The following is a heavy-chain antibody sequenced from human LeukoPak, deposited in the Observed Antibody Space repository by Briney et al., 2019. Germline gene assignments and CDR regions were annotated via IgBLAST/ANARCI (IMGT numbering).Heavy chain of an antibody. J-gene: IGHJ4*02. V-gene: IGHV4-39*07. CDR1: GGSISSGGYY. D-gene: IGHD5-18*01. Sequence: SSETLSLTCTVSGGSISSGGYYWSWIRQHPGKGLEWIGSIYHSGSTYYNPSLKSRVTISVDTSKNQFSLKLSSVTAADTAVYYCAVMDRGYSYGSYFDYWGQGTLVTVSS. CDR2: IYHSGST. CDR3: AVMDRGYSYGSYFDY.